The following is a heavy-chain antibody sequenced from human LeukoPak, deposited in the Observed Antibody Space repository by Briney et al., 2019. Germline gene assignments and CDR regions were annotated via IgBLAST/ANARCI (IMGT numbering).Heavy chain of an antibody. J-gene: IGHJ4*02. CDR1: GFTFSSYW. Sequence: GGSLRLSCAASGFTFSSYWMSWVRQAPGKGLEWVANIKQDGSEKYYVDSVKGRFTISRDNAKNSLYLQMNSLRAEDTAVYCCARDGVPAALRPPDDYWGQGTLVTVSS. CDR2: IKQDGSEK. D-gene: IGHD2-2*01. V-gene: IGHV3-7*01. CDR3: ARDGVPAALRPPDDY.